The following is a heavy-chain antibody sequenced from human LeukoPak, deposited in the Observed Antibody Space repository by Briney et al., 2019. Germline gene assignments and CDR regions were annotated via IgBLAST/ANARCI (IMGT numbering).Heavy chain of an antibody. Sequence: SETLSLTCTVSGDSISSYYWSWIRQPAGKGLEWIGRIHTSASTNYNPSLKSRVTMSVDTSKNQLSLKLSSVTAADTAVYYCAKDRLGVPAALNYYGMDVWGQGTTVTVSS. CDR3: AKDRLGVPAALNYYGMDV. CDR2: IHTSAST. V-gene: IGHV4-4*07. J-gene: IGHJ6*02. D-gene: IGHD2-2*01. CDR1: GDSISSYY.